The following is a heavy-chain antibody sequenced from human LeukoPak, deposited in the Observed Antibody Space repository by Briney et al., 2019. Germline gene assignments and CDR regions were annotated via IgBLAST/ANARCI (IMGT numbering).Heavy chain of an antibody. CDR2: IYYGGST. Sequence: SETLSLTCTVSGGSISSYYWSWIRQPPGKGLEWIGYIYYGGSTNYNPSLKSRVTISVDTSKNQFSLKLSSVTAADTAVYYCARLNGGGGYDSDWFDPWGQGTLVTVSS. CDR3: ARLNGGGGYDSDWFDP. J-gene: IGHJ5*02. CDR1: GGSISSYY. D-gene: IGHD5-12*01. V-gene: IGHV4-59*08.